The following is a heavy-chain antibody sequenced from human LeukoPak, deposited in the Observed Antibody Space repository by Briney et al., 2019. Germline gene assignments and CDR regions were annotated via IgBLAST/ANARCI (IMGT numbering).Heavy chain of an antibody. CDR2: IYYSGST. J-gene: IGHJ3*02. CDR1: GGSISSSSYY. D-gene: IGHD3-3*01. Sequence: SETLSLTCTVSGGSISSSSYYWGWIRQPPGTGLEWIGSIYYSGSTYYNPSLKSRVTISVDTSKNQFSLKLSSVTAADTAVYYCARQVRSRFLEWLTIMGEQSKSGDAFDIWGQGTMVTVSS. CDR3: ARQVRSRFLEWLTIMGEQSKSGDAFDI. V-gene: IGHV4-39*01.